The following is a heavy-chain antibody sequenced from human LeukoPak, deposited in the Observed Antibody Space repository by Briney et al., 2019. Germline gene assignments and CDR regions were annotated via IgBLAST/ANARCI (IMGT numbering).Heavy chain of an antibody. Sequence: GKSLKIFCKGSGYSFTSYWIGWVRQMPGKGLEWMGIIYPGDSDTRYSPSFQGQVTISADKSISTAYLQWGSLKASDTAMYYCARIWNFGGYNWFDPWGQGTLVTVSS. CDR3: ARIWNFGGYNWFDP. J-gene: IGHJ5*02. CDR1: GYSFTSYW. D-gene: IGHD1-7*01. CDR2: IYPGDSDT. V-gene: IGHV5-51*01.